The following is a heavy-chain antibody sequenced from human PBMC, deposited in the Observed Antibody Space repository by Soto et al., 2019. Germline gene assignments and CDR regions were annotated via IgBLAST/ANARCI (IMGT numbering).Heavy chain of an antibody. CDR1: GFTFSNAW. CDR2: IKSKTDGGTT. Sequence: GVSLRLSCAASGFTFSNAWMNWVRQAPGKGLEWVGRIKSKTDGGTTDYAAPVKGRFTISRDDSKNTLYLQMNSLKTEDTAVYYCTTHVLGYLKYYYGMDVWGQGTTVTVSS. CDR3: TTHVLGYLKYYYGMDV. D-gene: IGHD3-22*01. J-gene: IGHJ6*02. V-gene: IGHV3-15*07.